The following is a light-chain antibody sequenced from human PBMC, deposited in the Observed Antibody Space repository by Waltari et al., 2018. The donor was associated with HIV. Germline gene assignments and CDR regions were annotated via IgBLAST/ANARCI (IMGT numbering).Light chain of an antibody. CDR2: DAS. Sequence: DIQMTQSPSSLSASVGDRVTTTCQASQGISNYLNWYQQKPGKAPKLLIYDASLLYRGVPSRFSGSGSGTYLTLTISRLQPEDIATYYCQKYDDPSRTFGGGTKVQI. CDR1: QGISNY. V-gene: IGKV1-33*01. J-gene: IGKJ4*02. CDR3: QKYDDPSRT.